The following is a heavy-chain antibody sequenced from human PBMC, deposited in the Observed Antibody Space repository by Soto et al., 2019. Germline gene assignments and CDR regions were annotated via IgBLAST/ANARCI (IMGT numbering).Heavy chain of an antibody. Sequence: EVQLLESGGGLVQPGGSLRLSCAASGFTFSSYAMSWVRQAPGKGLEWVSAISGSGGSTYYADSVKGRFTISRDNYKDALYLQRNSLRAEDTAVYYCAKDSYDYIWGSYRATYGFDPWGQGTLVTVSS. J-gene: IGHJ5*02. V-gene: IGHV3-23*01. D-gene: IGHD3-16*02. CDR3: AKDSYDYIWGSYRATYGFDP. CDR1: GFTFSSYA. CDR2: ISGSGGST.